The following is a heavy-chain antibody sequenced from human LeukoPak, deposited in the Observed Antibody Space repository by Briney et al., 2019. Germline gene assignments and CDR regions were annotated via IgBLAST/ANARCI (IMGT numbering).Heavy chain of an antibody. CDR3: ARANLVGGYYFDY. V-gene: IGHV4-61*05. Sequence: SETLSLTCTVSGGSISSSTYYWGWIRQPPGKGLEWIGNIYYSGSTDYNPSLKSRVTTLVDTSKNQFSLKLSSVTAADTAVYYCARANLVGGYYFDYWGQGTLVIVSS. CDR1: GGSISSSTYY. D-gene: IGHD1-26*01. CDR2: IYYSGST. J-gene: IGHJ4*02.